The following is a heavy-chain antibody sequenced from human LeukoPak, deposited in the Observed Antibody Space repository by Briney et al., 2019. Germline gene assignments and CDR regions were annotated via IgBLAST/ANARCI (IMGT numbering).Heavy chain of an antibody. CDR1: GFTFSTYT. V-gene: IGHV3-48*04. Sequence: PGGSLRLSCAASGFTFSTYTMNWVRQAPGKGLEWVSYISSSGSTIYYADSVKGRFTISRDNAKNSLYLQMNSLRAEDTAVYYCAAGYSSSWYWGGDYYYGMDVWGQGTTVTVSS. D-gene: IGHD6-13*01. CDR2: ISSSGSTI. J-gene: IGHJ6*02. CDR3: AAGYSSSWYWGGDYYYGMDV.